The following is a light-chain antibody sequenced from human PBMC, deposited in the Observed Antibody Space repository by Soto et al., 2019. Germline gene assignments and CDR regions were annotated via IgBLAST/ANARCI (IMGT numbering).Light chain of an antibody. V-gene: IGKV1-8*01. CDR3: QQYYSYPYT. J-gene: IGKJ2*01. Sequence: IRMTQSPSSFSASTGDRVTITCRASQGITSYLAWYQQKPGKAPKLLIYAASTLQSGVPSRFSGSGSGTDFTLTITCLQSEDFATYYCQQYYSYPYTFGQGTKLEIK. CDR2: AAS. CDR1: QGITSY.